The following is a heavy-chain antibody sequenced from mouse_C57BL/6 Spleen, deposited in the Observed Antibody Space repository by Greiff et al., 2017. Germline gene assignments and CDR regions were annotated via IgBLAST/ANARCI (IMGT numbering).Heavy chain of an antibody. V-gene: IGHV5-17*01. J-gene: IGHJ1*03. CDR3: ARQSGYLSDWDFDV. CDR1: GFTFSDYG. Sequence: EVHLVESGGGLVKPGGSLKLSCAASGFTFSDYGMHWVRQAPEKGLEWVAYISSGSSTIYYADTVKGRFTISRDNAKNTLFLQMTSLRSEDTAMYYCARQSGYLSDWDFDVWGTGTTVTVSS. CDR2: ISSGSSTI. D-gene: IGHD2-2*01.